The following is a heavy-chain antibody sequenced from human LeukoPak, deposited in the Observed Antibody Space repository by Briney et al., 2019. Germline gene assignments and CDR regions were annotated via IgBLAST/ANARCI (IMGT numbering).Heavy chain of an antibody. D-gene: IGHD2-2*01. J-gene: IGHJ4*02. CDR2: IIPILGIA. Sequence: ASVKVSCKASGGTFSSYAISWVRQAPGQGLEWMGRIIPILGIANYAQKFQGRVTITADKSTSTAYMELSSLRSEDTAAYYCARGALGVVVPDDYWGQGTLVTVSS. V-gene: IGHV1-69*04. CDR3: ARGALGVVVPDDY. CDR1: GGTFSSYA.